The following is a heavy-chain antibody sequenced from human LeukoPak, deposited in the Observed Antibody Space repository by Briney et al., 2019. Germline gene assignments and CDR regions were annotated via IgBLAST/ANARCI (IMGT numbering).Heavy chain of an antibody. Sequence: SVKVSCKVSGYTFTELSMHWVRQAPGKGLERMGGFDLEDGEMIYAQKFQGRVTMTEDSSTDTAYMELSSLRSEDTAVYYCARGPIGVIHYWYFDLWGRGTLVTVSS. D-gene: IGHD2-21*01. V-gene: IGHV1-24*01. CDR2: FDLEDGEM. CDR1: GYTFTELS. J-gene: IGHJ2*01. CDR3: ARGPIGVIHYWYFDL.